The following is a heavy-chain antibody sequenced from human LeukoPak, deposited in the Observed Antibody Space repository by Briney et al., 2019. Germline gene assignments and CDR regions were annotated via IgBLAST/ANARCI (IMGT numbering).Heavy chain of an antibody. CDR3: ARSIGSYYTMDV. CDR1: GFTLSDYY. CDR2: ISGSGSDL. V-gene: IGHV3-11*01. J-gene: IGHJ6*02. D-gene: IGHD3-22*01. Sequence: PGGSLRLSCIAYGFTLSDYYMNWIRQPPGRGLEWVSYISGSGSDLYYADSVKGRFTISRDNAKNSLYLQMNSLRAEDTAVYYCARSIGSYYTMDVWGQGTTVTVPS.